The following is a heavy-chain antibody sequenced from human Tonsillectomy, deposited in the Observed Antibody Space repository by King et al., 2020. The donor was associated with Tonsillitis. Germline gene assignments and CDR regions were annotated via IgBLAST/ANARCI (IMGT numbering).Heavy chain of an antibody. D-gene: IGHD2-15*01. CDR2: IVPLIDTT. Sequence: VQLVQSAAEVKKPGSSVTVSCKASGGTFSGYVIHWVRQAPGQGFEWMGRIVPLIDTTDYAQKFQGRVTFTVDKSTSTTYMELGSLRSDDTAVYYCARSIGYPDSWGPGTLVSVSS. CDR3: ARSIGYPDS. V-gene: IGHV1-69*06. CDR1: GGTFSGYV. J-gene: IGHJ4*02.